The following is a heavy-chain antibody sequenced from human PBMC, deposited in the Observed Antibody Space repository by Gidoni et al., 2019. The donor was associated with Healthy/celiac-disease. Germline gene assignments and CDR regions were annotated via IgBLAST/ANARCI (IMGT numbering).Heavy chain of an antibody. CDR3: ARDLVAVAGRGGWFDP. V-gene: IGHV3-30*04. Sequence: KGLEWVAVISYDGSNKYYADSVKGRFTISRDNSKNTLYLQMNSLRAEDTAVYYCARDLVAVAGRGGWFDPWGQGTLVTVSS. D-gene: IGHD6-19*01. J-gene: IGHJ5*02. CDR2: ISYDGSNK.